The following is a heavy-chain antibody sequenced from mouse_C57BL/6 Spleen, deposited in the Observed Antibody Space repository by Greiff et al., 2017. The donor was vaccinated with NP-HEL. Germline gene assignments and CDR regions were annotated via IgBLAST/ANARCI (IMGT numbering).Heavy chain of an antibody. V-gene: IGHV3-8*01. J-gene: IGHJ1*03. CDR1: GYSITSDY. Sequence: EVQLQQSGPGLAKPSQTLSLTCSVTGYSITSDYWNWIRKFPGNKLEYMGYISYSGSTYYNPSLKSRISITRDTSKNQYYLQLNSVTTEDTATYYCASSHYYGSSYGYFDVWGTGTTVTVSS. CDR2: ISYSGST. CDR3: ASSHYYGSSYGYFDV. D-gene: IGHD1-1*01.